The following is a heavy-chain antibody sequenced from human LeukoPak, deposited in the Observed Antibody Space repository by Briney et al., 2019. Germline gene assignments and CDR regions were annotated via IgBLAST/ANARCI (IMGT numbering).Heavy chain of an antibody. V-gene: IGHV1-46*01. J-gene: IGHJ4*02. D-gene: IGHD1-26*01. CDR1: GYTFTSYY. CDR2: INPSGGST. Sequence: ASVKVSCKASGYTFTSYYMHWVRQAPGQGLEWMGIINPSGGSTSYAQKFQGRVTMTRDTSTSTVYMELSSLRSEDTAVCYCARVPPGIASGSIPPDYWGQGTLVTVSS. CDR3: ARVPPGIASGSIPPDY.